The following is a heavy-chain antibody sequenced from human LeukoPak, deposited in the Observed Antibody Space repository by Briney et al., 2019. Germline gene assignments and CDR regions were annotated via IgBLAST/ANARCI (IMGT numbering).Heavy chain of an antibody. Sequence: GGSLRLSCAASGFTFTNYAMSWVRQAPGKGLEWVSTISGSGGSTYYADSVKGWLAISRDNSKNTLYLQINSLRAEDTAVYYCAKLGLGGYCSSTSCYGWSDYWGQGTLVTVSS. CDR3: AKLGLGGYCSSTSCYGWSDY. CDR1: GFTFTNYA. V-gene: IGHV3-23*01. CDR2: ISGSGGST. D-gene: IGHD2-2*01. J-gene: IGHJ4*02.